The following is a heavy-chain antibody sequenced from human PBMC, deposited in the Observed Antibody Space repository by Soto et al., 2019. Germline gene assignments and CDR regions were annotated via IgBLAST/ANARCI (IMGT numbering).Heavy chain of an antibody. Sequence: SETLSLTCTVSGGSISSSSYYWGWIRQPPGKGLEWIGSIYYSGSTYYNPSLKSRVTISVDTSKNQFSLKLSSVTAADTAVYYCARGRPQKYSSSWYYYYYGMDVWGQGTTVTVSS. D-gene: IGHD6-13*01. V-gene: IGHV4-39*01. CDR1: GGSISSSSYY. CDR2: IYYSGST. J-gene: IGHJ6*02. CDR3: ARGRPQKYSSSWYYYYYGMDV.